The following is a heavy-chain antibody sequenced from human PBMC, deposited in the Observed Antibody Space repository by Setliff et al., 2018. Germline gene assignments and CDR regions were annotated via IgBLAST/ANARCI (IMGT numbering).Heavy chain of an antibody. CDR1: GYNFITFG. V-gene: IGHV1-18*01. J-gene: IGHJ4*02. D-gene: IGHD5-12*01. CDR2: ISPYNGNT. Sequence: ASVKVSCKTSGYNFITFGVSWVRQAPGQGLEWMGWISPYNGNTNYAQRFQGRVTMTSDTSTTTVYMELTSRKSDDTAVYYCVRGPGPSVVVAMPFDRWGQGTLVTVSS. CDR3: VRGPGPSVVVAMPFDR.